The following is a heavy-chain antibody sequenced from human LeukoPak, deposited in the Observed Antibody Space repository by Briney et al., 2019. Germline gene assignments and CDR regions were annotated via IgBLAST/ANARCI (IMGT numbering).Heavy chain of an antibody. V-gene: IGHV4-59*01. CDR3: ARDQRSGDYWFDP. D-gene: IGHD4-17*01. Sequence: PSETLSPTCTVSGGSISSYYWSWIRQPPGKGLEWIGYIYYTGSTNYNPSLKSRVTISVDTSKNQFSLKLSSVTAADTAVYYCARDQRSGDYWFDPWGQGTLVTVSS. J-gene: IGHJ5*02. CDR2: IYYTGST. CDR1: GGSISSYY.